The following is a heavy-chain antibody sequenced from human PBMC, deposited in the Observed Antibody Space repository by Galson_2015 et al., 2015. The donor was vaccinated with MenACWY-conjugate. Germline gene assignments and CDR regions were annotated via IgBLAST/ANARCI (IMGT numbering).Heavy chain of an antibody. CDR2: ISDAGGRI. J-gene: IGHJ6*02. CDR1: GFTFNTYV. Sequence: SLRLSCAASGFTFNTYVMNWVRQAPGKGLEWVSTISDAGGRIYYADSVKGRFTISRDNSRNTLFLQMNSLRADDTAVYFCARSCGMAVWGQGTTVTVSS. V-gene: IGHV3-23*01. CDR3: ARSCGMAV.